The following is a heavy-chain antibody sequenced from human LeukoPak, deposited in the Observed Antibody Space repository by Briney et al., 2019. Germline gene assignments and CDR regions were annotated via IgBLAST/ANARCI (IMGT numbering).Heavy chain of an antibody. V-gene: IGHV4-30-2*01. J-gene: IGHJ4*02. CDR3: ARGIYGDYGVFDH. Sequence: PSETLSLTCAVSGGSISSGGYSWSWIRQPPGKGLEWIGYIYHSGSTYYNPSLKSRVTISVDRSKNQFSLKLSSVTAADTAVYYCARGIYGDYGVFDHWGQGTLVTVSS. D-gene: IGHD4-17*01. CDR1: GGSISSGGYS. CDR2: IYHSGST.